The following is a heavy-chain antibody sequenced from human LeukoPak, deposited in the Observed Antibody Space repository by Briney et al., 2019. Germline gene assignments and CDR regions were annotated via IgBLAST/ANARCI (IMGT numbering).Heavy chain of an antibody. Sequence: GGSLRLSCAASGFTFSSYRMHWVRQAPRKGLVWVSRLNIDVSATTYAHPAKGRFPISKENAKTTPYLQMNSLRPEDTAVYLCASISYDISGYYDYWGQGTLVTVSS. CDR3: ASISYDISGYYDY. V-gene: IGHV3-74*01. J-gene: IGHJ4*02. D-gene: IGHD3-22*01. CDR2: LNIDVSAT. CDR1: GFTFSSYR.